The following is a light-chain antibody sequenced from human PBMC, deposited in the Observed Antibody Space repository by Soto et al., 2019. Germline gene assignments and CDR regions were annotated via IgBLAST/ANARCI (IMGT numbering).Light chain of an antibody. CDR1: QSISTS. CDR2: DSS. V-gene: IGKV3-11*01. Sequence: EIVLTQSPATLSLSPGETATLSCRASQSISTSLGWYQQKPGQAPRPLIYDSSNRATGIPARFSGSGSGTDFTLTISSLEPEDSAVYFCQQRFSGVTFGQGTRLEIK. CDR3: QQRFSGVT. J-gene: IGKJ5*01.